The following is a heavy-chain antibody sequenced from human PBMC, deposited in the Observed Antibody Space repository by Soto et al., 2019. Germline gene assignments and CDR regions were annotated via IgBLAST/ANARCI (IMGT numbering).Heavy chain of an antibody. J-gene: IGHJ5*02. CDR3: ARGVRYYYDSSGYYYGGNWFDP. CDR1: GGSISSGGYY. V-gene: IGHV4-31*03. CDR2: IYYSGST. Sequence: PSETLSLTCTVSGGSISSGGYYWSWIRQHPGKGLEWIGYIYYSGSTYYNPSLKSRVTISVDTSKNQFSLKLSSVTAADTAVYYCARGVRYYYDSSGYYYGGNWFDPWGQGTLVTVSS. D-gene: IGHD3-22*01.